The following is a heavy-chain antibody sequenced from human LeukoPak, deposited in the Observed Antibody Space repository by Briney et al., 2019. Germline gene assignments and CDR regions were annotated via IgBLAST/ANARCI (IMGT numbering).Heavy chain of an antibody. CDR1: GCTFSSYG. V-gene: IGHV3-23*01. Sequence: GGSLRLSCAASGCTFSSYGMSWVREAPGKGLEWVSAISGSGGSTYYADSVKGRFTISRDNSKNTLYLQMNSLRAEDTAVYYCARLGTGYSSGWRGPYLGQTVDYWGQGTLVTVSS. D-gene: IGHD6-19*01. J-gene: IGHJ4*02. CDR3: ARLGTGYSSGWRGPYLGQTVDY. CDR2: ISGSGGST.